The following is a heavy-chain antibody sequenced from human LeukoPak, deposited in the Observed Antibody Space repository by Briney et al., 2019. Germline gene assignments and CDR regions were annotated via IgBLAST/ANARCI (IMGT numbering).Heavy chain of an antibody. CDR1: GFTFSDSA. J-gene: IGHJ4*02. Sequence: GGSLRLSCAASGFTFSDSAMHWVRQAPGKGLEWVSYISSSGSTIYYADSVKGRFTISRDNAKNSLYLQMNSLRAEDTAVYYCARDAPEVDYWGQGTLVTVSS. V-gene: IGHV3-11*04. CDR2: ISSSGSTI. CDR3: ARDAPEVDY.